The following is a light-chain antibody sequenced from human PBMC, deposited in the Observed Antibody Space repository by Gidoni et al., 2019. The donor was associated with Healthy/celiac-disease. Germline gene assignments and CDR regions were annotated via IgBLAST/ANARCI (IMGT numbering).Light chain of an antibody. CDR3: QQRRNWG. V-gene: IGKV3-11*01. CDR2: DAS. Sequence: VLTQSPATLSLSPGERATLSCRASQSVSSYLAWYQQKPGQAPRLLIYDASNRATGIPARFSGSGSGTDFTLTISSLEPEDFAVYYWQQRRNWGFGQGTRLEIK. J-gene: IGKJ5*01. CDR1: QSVSSY.